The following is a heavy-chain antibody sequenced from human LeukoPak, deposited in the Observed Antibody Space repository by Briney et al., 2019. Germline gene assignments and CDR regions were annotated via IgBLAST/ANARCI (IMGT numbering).Heavy chain of an antibody. CDR1: GFTFSSYE. CDR2: IRYDGSNK. V-gene: IGHV3-30*02. D-gene: IGHD1-1*01. J-gene: IGHJ4*02. Sequence: GGSLRLSCAASGFTFSSYEMNWVRQTPGKGLEWVAFIRYDGSNKIYADSVKGRFTISRDNSYNTVYLQMTGLRAEDTAVYYCAKDGESGIQWTQGYFDYWGQGTLVTVSS. CDR3: AKDGESGIQWTQGYFDY.